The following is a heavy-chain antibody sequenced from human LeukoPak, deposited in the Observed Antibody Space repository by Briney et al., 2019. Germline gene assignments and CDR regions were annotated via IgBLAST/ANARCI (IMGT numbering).Heavy chain of an antibody. CDR3: ARRAGAVPAARGGYYYYYMDV. V-gene: IGHV4-38-2*02. CDR2: IYHSGST. CDR1: GYSISSGYY. Sequence: KPSETLSLTCTVSGYSISSGYYWGWIRQPPGKGLEWIGSIYHSGSTYYNPSLKSRVTISVDTSKNQFSLKLSSVTAADTAVYYCARRAGAVPAARGGYYYYYMDVWGKGTTVTVSS. D-gene: IGHD2-2*01. J-gene: IGHJ6*03.